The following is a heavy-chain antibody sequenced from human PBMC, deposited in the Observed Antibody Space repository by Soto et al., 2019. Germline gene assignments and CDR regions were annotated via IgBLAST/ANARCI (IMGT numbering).Heavy chain of an antibody. V-gene: IGHV3-7*03. J-gene: IGHJ6*02. CDR1: GFTFSSYW. Sequence: PGGSLRLSCAASGFTFSSYWMSWVRQAPGKGLEWVANIKQDGSEKYYVDSVKDRFTISRDNAKNSLYLQMNSLRAEDTAVYYCAREITMVRGVIIHYGMDVWGQGTTVTVSS. CDR2: IKQDGSEK. CDR3: AREITMVRGVIIHYGMDV. D-gene: IGHD3-10*01.